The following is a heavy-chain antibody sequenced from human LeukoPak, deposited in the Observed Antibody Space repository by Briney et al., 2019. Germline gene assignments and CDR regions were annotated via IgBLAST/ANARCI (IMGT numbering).Heavy chain of an antibody. V-gene: IGHV3-48*01. J-gene: IGHJ4*02. D-gene: IGHD3-22*01. Sequence: GGSLRLSCAASGFTFSSYNMNWVRQAPGKGLDWVSYISSGGSTIYYADSVKGRFTISRDNAKNSLYLQMNSLRAEDMALYYCAKSSHYYDSSGYFDYWGQGTLVTVSS. CDR3: AKSSHYYDSSGYFDY. CDR1: GFTFSSYN. CDR2: ISSGGSTI.